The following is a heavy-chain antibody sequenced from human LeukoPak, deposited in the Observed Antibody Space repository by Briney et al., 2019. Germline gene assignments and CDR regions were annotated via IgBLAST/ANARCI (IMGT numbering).Heavy chain of an antibody. CDR2: IYHDGRT. Sequence: GGSLRLSCAASGFTVSSNLLTWVRQAPGKGLEWVSVIYHDGRTFYTDSVKGRFTISRDNSKNTLYLQMNSLRGEDTAVYYCARVVLLSGISWAFDIWGQGTMVTVFS. CDR3: ARVVLLSGISWAFDI. V-gene: IGHV3-53*01. CDR1: GFTVSSNL. D-gene: IGHD2-21*01. J-gene: IGHJ3*02.